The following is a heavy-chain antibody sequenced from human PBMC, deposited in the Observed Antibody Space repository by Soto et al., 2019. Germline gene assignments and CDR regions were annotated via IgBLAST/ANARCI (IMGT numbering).Heavy chain of an antibody. D-gene: IGHD3-3*01. J-gene: IGHJ5*02. CDR2: IYYSGST. CDR1: GASISSSSYY. Sequence: PSETLSLTCPVSGASISSSSYYWGWIRQPPGKGLEWIGSIYYSGSTYYNPSLKSRVTISVDPSKNQFSLKLSSVTAADTVVYYCARHLGGEWFGNWFDPGGQGTLVTVSS. CDR3: ARHLGGEWFGNWFDP. V-gene: IGHV4-39*01.